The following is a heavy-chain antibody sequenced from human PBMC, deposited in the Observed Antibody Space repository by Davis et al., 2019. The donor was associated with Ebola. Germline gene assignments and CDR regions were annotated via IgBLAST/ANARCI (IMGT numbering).Heavy chain of an antibody. J-gene: IGHJ6*04. CDR2: MNPNSGNT. CDR1: GYTFTSYD. CDR3: ARDGDYAGMDV. V-gene: IGHV1-8*01. D-gene: IGHD4-17*01. Sequence: AASVKVSCKASGYTFTSYDINWVRQATGQGLEWMGWMNPNSGNTGYAQKFQGRVTMTRNTSISTAYLELSRLRSDDTAVYYCARDGDYAGMDVWGKGTTVTVSS.